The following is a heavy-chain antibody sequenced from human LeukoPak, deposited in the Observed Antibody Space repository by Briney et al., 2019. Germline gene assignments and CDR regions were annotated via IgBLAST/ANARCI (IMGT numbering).Heavy chain of an antibody. CDR1: GGSFSGYY. CDR2: INHSGST. Sequence: SETLSLTCAVYGGSFSGYYWSWIRQPPGKGLEWIGEINHSGSTNYNPSLKSRVTISVDTSKNQFSLKLSSVTAADTAVCYCARDKRPSSGYYHFDYWGQGTLVTVSS. D-gene: IGHD3-22*01. V-gene: IGHV4-34*01. CDR3: ARDKRPSSGYYHFDY. J-gene: IGHJ4*02.